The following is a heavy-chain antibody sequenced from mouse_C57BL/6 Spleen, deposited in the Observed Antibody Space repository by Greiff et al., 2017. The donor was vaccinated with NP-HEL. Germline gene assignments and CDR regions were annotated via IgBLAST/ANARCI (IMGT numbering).Heavy chain of an antibody. J-gene: IGHJ4*01. CDR2: ISSGSSTI. V-gene: IGHV5-17*01. D-gene: IGHD2-3*01. Sequence: EVRLVESGGGLVKPGGSLKLSCAASGFTFSDYGMHWVRQAPEKGLEWVAYISSGSSTIYYADTVKGRFTISRDNAKNTLFLQMTSLRSEDTAMYYCARAIYDGYYDAMDYWGQGTSVTVSS. CDR3: ARAIYDGYYDAMDY. CDR1: GFTFSDYG.